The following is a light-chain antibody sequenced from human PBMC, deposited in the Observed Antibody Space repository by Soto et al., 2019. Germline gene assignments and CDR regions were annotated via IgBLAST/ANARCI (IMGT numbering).Light chain of an antibody. J-gene: IGLJ3*02. Sequence: QSALTQPASVSGSPGQSITISCTGTSSDVGAYNYVSWYQQHPGKAPKLMIYEVSNRPSGVSNRFSGSKSGNTASLTISGLQAEDEGDYYCSSYTSGSTWGFGGGTKVTV. CDR1: SSDVGAYNY. CDR3: SSYTSGSTWG. CDR2: EVS. V-gene: IGLV2-14*01.